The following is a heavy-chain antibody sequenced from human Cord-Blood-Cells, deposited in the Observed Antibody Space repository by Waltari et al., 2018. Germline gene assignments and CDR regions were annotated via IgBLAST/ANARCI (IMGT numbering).Heavy chain of an antibody. CDR2: LSRSSSYI. CDR1: GFTFSSYS. CDR3: ARDSGDYVWGSYRYFDY. V-gene: IGHV3-21*01. Sequence: EVQLVESGGGLVKPGGSLRLSCAASGFTFSSYSMNWVRQAPGKGLELVSSLSRSSSYIYYADSVKGRFTISRDNAKNSLYLQMNSLRAEDTAVYYCARDSGDYVWGSYRYFDYWGQGTLVTVSS. D-gene: IGHD3-16*02. J-gene: IGHJ4*02.